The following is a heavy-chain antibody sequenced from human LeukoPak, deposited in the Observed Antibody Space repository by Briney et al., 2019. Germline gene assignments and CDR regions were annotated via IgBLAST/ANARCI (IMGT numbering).Heavy chain of an antibody. J-gene: IGHJ4*02. V-gene: IGHV4-39*01. CDR3: ARRGSIVGATRPFDY. Sequence: SETLSLTCTVSGGSISSSSYYWGWIRQPPGKGLEWIGSISYSGSTYYTPSLKSRVTISVDTSKNQFALKLSSVTAADTAVYYCARRGSIVGATRPFDYWGQGTLVTVSS. CDR2: ISYSGST. D-gene: IGHD1-26*01. CDR1: GGSISSSSYY.